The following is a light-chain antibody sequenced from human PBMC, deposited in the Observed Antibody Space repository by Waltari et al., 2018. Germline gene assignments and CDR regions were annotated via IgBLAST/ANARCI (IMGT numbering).Light chain of an antibody. V-gene: IGKV3-15*01. J-gene: IGKJ1*01. CDR3: QQYNEWPPWT. CDR1: QRGSYN. CDR2: ASS. Sequence: EIVLTQSPATLSVSPGERVTLSCRASQRGSYNLAGYQHKPGQAARLLMSASSTRAPGGPARFSSSGSGTDYTLTISSLQSEDFAIYYCQQYNEWPPWTFGQGTRVEIK.